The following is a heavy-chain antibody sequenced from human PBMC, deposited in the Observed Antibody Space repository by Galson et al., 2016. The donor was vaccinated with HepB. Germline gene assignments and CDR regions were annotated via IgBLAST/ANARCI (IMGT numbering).Heavy chain of an antibody. Sequence: TLSLTCTVSGGSLSGGNYYWTWVRQHPGKGLEWIGYIYYSGSTYYNPSLKSRPIISVDTSKNQFSLKLTSVTAADTAVCYCARYEYYSIYMDVWGKGTTVTVSS. V-gene: IGHV4-31*03. CDR3: ARYEYYSIYMDV. J-gene: IGHJ6*03. CDR2: IYYSGST. D-gene: IGHD2/OR15-2a*01. CDR1: GGSLSGGNYY.